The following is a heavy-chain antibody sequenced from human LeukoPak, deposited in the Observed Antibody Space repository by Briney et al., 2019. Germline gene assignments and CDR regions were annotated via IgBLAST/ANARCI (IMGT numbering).Heavy chain of an antibody. D-gene: IGHD4-17*01. CDR1: GFTFSCYA. CDR3: ARSSTAGYYFDY. V-gene: IGHV3-23*01. J-gene: IGHJ4*02. CDR2: ISGSGGST. Sequence: GGSRRLSCAASGFTFSCYAMSWVRQAPGKGLEWVSAISGSGGSTYYADSVKGRFTISRDNSKNTLYLQMNSLRAEDTAVHYCARSSTAGYYFDYWGQGTLVSVSS.